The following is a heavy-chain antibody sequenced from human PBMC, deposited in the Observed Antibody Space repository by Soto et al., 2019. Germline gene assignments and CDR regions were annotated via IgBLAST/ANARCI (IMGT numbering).Heavy chain of an antibody. V-gene: IGHV1-2*02. D-gene: IGHD2-21*02. CDR3: ARDEPFFAGDCFPDQNFDF. J-gene: IGHJ4*02. Sequence: GASVKVSCKASGYTFTDYYIHWVRQAPGQGLEWMGWINPNSGDTNYAEMFQGRVAMTRDTSINTAYMELRRVTSDDTAVYFCARDEPFFAGDCFPDQNFDFWCQGTLVSVSS. CDR2: INPNSGDT. CDR1: GYTFTDYY.